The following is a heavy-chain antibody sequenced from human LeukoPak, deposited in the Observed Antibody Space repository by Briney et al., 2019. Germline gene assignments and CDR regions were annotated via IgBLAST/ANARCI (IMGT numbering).Heavy chain of an antibody. CDR1: GYTFTSYY. CDR3: ARVAAEVVGVPGAIGFGWVRRDYYYMDV. D-gene: IGHD2-2*02. V-gene: IGHV1-46*01. J-gene: IGHJ6*03. Sequence: ASVKVSCKASGYTFTSYYMHRVRQAPGEGLEWMGIINPTGGSTSYAQKFQGRVTMTRDMSTSTVYMEMSRLRSEDTAVYYCARVAAEVVGVPGAIGFGWVRRDYYYMDVWGKGTTVTVSS. CDR2: INPTGGST.